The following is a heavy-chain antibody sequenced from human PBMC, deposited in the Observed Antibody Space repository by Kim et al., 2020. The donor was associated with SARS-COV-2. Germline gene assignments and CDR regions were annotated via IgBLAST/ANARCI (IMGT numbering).Heavy chain of an antibody. CDR3: ARERGKNLDY. V-gene: IGHV3-30-3*01. J-gene: IGHJ4*02. Sequence: GGSLRLSCAASGFTFSSYAMHWVRQAPGKGLEWVAVISYDGSNKYYADSVKGRFTISRDNSKNTLYLQMNSLRAEDTAVYYCARERGKNLDYWGQGTLVTVSS. CDR2: ISYDGSNK. CDR1: GFTFSSYA. D-gene: IGHD2-15*01.